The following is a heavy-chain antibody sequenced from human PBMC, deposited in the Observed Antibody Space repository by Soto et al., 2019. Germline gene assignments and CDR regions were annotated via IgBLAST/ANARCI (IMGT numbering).Heavy chain of an antibody. CDR1: GLTISNAW. CDR3: TTGSVEGV. J-gene: IGHJ6*02. V-gene: IGHV3-15*07. CDR2: IKTKTEGGTT. Sequence: EVQLVESGGGFIYPGGSLRLSCAASGLTISNAWMNWVRQAPGKGLELVGRIKTKTEGGTTDYAAAVKGRFTVSRDDSKNTLYLQMTSLRTEDTAVYYCTTGSVEGVWGQGTTVTVSS. D-gene: IGHD2-15*01.